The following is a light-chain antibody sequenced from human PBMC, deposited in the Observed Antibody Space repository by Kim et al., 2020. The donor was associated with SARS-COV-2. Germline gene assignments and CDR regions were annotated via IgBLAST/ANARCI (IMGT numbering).Light chain of an antibody. CDR3: QSYDSSTVI. V-gene: IGLV6-57*03. CDR1: SGSIARNY. CDR2: ENN. J-gene: IGLJ2*01. Sequence: GKTVPISCTRSSGSIARNYVQWYQQRPGSAPTTVISENNQRPSGVPDRFSGSIDSSSNSASLTISGLKTEDEADYYCQSYDSSTVIFGGGTQLTVL.